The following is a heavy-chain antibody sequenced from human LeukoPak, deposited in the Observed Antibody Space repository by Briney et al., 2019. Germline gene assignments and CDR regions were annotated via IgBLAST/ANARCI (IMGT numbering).Heavy chain of an antibody. Sequence: PGGSLRLSCAASGFTFSGSAMHWVRQASGKGLEWVGRIRSKANSYATAYAASVKGRLTISRDDSKNTAYLQMNSLKTEDTAVYYCTRHQITAAADDYWGQGTLVTVSS. CDR2: IRSKANSYAT. CDR3: TRHQITAAADDY. CDR1: GFTFSGSA. V-gene: IGHV3-73*01. D-gene: IGHD6-13*01. J-gene: IGHJ4*02.